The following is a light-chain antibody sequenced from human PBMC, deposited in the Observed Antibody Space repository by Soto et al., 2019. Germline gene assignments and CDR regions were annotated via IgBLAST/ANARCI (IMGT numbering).Light chain of an antibody. J-gene: IGKJ4*01. CDR1: QSISSW. Sequence: DIQMTQSPSTLSASVGDRVTITCRASQSISSWLAWYQQKPGKAPKLLIDDASSLESGVPSRFSGSGSGTEFTLTISSLQPDDFATYYCQQYNSYTPFGGGTKVEIK. CDR2: DAS. V-gene: IGKV1-5*01. CDR3: QQYNSYTP.